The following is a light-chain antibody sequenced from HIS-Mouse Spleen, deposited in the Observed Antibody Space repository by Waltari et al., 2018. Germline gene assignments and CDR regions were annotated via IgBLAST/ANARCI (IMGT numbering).Light chain of an antibody. Sequence: SSELTQDPAVSVALGQTVSITCQGDSLRSYYASLYQHKPGQAPVLVIYGKNNRPSGIPDRFSGSSSGNTASLTITGAQAEDEADYYCNSRDSSGNHVVFGGGTKLTVL. CDR1: SLRSYY. J-gene: IGLJ2*01. V-gene: IGLV3-19*01. CDR3: NSRDSSGNHVV. CDR2: GKN.